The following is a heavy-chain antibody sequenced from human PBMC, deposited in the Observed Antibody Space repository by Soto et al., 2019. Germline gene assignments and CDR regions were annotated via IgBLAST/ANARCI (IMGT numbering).Heavy chain of an antibody. CDR3: ARSMVRGYYYMDV. V-gene: IGHV1-18*01. Sequence: ASVKVSCKASGYTFSNFGISWVRQAPGQGLEWMGWINHYTRYAQKFQDRVTMTTDTSTSTVYMELRSLRFDDTAVYYCARSMVRGYYYMDVWGKGTTVTVSS. D-gene: IGHD3-10*01. CDR2: INHYT. CDR1: GYTFSNFG. J-gene: IGHJ6*03.